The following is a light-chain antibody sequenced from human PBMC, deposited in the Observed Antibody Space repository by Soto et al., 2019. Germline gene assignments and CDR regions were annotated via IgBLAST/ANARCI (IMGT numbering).Light chain of an antibody. V-gene: IGKV3-20*01. CDR3: QQYNNWPPMYT. J-gene: IGKJ2*01. Sequence: EIVLTQSPGTLSLSPGERATLSCRASQSFHTNYLAWYQQRPGQAPRLLIYGASNRASGIPERFSGSGSGTDFTLTISSLQSEDFAVYYCQQYNNWPPMYTFGQGTKLEIK. CDR1: QSFHTNY. CDR2: GAS.